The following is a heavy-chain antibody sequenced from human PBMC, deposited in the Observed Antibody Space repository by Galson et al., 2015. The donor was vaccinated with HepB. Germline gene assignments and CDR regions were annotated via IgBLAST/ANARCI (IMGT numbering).Heavy chain of an antibody. CDR3: ATGIAVAGAMVRETGWFDP. CDR2: IIPILGIA. D-gene: IGHD6-19*01. Sequence: SVKVSCKASGGTFSSYTISWVRQAPGQGLEWMGRIIPILGIANYAQKFQGRVTITADKSTSTAYMELSSLRSEDTAVYYCATGIAVAGAMVRETGWFDPWGQGTLVTVSS. V-gene: IGHV1-69*02. J-gene: IGHJ5*02. CDR1: GGTFSSYT.